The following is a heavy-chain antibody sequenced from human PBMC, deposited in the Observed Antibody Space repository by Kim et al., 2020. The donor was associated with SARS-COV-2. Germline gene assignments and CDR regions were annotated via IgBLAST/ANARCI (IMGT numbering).Heavy chain of an antibody. J-gene: IGHJ5*02. CDR1: GFSFSNYC. V-gene: IGHV3-33*01. CDR3: VREKGYGSGSYPWFDP. Sequence: GGSLRLSCAASGFSFSNYCMHWVRQAPGKGLEWVAVIWYDGSNKYYADSVKGRFTISRDNSKNTLYVQMNSLRAEDTAVYYCVREKGYGSGSYPWFDPWGQGTLVTVSS. D-gene: IGHD3-10*01. CDR2: IWYDGSNK.